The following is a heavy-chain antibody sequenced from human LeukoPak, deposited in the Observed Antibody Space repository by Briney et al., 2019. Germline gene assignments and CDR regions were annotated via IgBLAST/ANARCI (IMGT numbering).Heavy chain of an antibody. CDR3: VACRGVTRAKTEY. Sequence: PGGSLRLSCAASGFSISSSAMSWVRQAPGKGLEWVSAISGSGGNTFYADSVKGRFTISRDNSKNTLYLQMNSLRAEDTAVYYCVACRGVTRAKTEYWGQRTLVTVSS. CDR1: GFSISSSA. V-gene: IGHV3-23*01. J-gene: IGHJ4*02. D-gene: IGHD3-10*01. CDR2: ISGSGGNT.